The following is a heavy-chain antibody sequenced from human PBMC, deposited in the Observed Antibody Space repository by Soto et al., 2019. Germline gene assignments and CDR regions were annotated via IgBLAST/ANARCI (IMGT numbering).Heavy chain of an antibody. Sequence: ASETLRLPWTVSGGTISSYYWSWIRQPAGKGLEWIGRIYTSGSSSYNPSLKSRVTMSVDTSKNQFPLKLSSVTAADTAVYYCVRDHEDLPYYYSGTAVWGKGTTVPVSP. CDR2: IYTSGSS. J-gene: IGHJ6*04. CDR1: GGTISSYY. V-gene: IGHV4-4*07. CDR3: VRDHEDLPYYYSGTAV.